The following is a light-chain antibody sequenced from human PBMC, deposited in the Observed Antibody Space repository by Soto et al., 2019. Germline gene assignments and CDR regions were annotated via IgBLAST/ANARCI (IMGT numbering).Light chain of an antibody. CDR2: NAF. J-gene: IGKJ1*01. Sequence: EIVLTQSPATLSLSPWEIATLSCRASQSVNIYLAWYQQKPGQAPRLLINNAFNRATGIPARFSGSGSGTEFTLTINGLQSEDFAVYYCQQYNDNWPTFGQGTKVHIK. CDR3: QQYNDNWPT. V-gene: IGKV3-11*01. CDR1: QSVNIY.